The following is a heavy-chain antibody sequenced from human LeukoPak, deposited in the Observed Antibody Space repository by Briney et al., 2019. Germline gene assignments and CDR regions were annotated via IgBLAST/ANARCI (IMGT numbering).Heavy chain of an antibody. CDR1: GFTFSHAR. Sequence: GGSLRLSCVASGFTFSHARMNWVRQAPGKGLEWVGRVKSQSDGGASDHSAPVKGRFIISRDDSKNTLYLQMNSLRTEDTAVYFCTTLDAYSEFGHDYWGQGTLVAVSS. CDR3: TTLDAYSEFGHDY. V-gene: IGHV3-15*01. CDR2: VKSQSDGGAS. D-gene: IGHD5-24*01. J-gene: IGHJ4*02.